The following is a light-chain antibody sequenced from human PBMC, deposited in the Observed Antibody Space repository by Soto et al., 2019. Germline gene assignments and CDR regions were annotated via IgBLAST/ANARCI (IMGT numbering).Light chain of an antibody. CDR1: SSDIGAYDS. CDR2: DVA. J-gene: IGLJ2*01. CDR3: SSYTTISTLV. Sequence: QSALTQPASVSGSPGQSITIPCTGTSSDIGAYDSVSWYQQHPGKVPKLMIYDVANRPSGVSDRFSGSKSGNTASLTISGLQDEDEADYYCSSYTTISTLVFGGGTKLTVL. V-gene: IGLV2-14*03.